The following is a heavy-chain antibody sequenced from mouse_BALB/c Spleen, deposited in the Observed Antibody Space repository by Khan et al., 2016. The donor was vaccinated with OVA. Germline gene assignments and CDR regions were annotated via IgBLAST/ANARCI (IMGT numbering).Heavy chain of an antibody. CDR3: ARRGLRWDFDY. V-gene: IGHV1-7*01. J-gene: IGHJ2*01. CDR1: GYTFINYW. CDR2: INPNTGYT. Sequence: QMQLEESGAELAKPGASVKMSCKASGYTFINYWILWVKQRPGQGLEWIGYINPNTGYTEYNQNFKDKATLTADKSSSTAYMQLSSLTSEDSAVYYCARRGLRWDFDYGGQGTTLTVSS. D-gene: IGHD1-1*01.